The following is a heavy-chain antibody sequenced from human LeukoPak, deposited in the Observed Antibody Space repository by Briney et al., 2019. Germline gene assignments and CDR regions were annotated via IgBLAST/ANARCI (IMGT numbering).Heavy chain of an antibody. CDR3: ARTFATSTLSGSFDY. Sequence: SETLSLTCTVSGGSISSYYWSWIRQPPGKGLEWIGYIYYSGSTNYNPSLKRRVTISVDTSKNQFSLKLSSVTAADTAVHYCARTFATSTLSGSFDYWGQGTLVTVSS. J-gene: IGHJ4*02. CDR1: GGSISSYY. D-gene: IGHD2-15*01. CDR2: IYYSGST. V-gene: IGHV4-59*08.